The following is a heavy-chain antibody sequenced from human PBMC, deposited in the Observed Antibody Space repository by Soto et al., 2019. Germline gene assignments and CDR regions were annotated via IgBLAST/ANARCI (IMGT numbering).Heavy chain of an antibody. CDR3: ARDRSAVVTPSSYYYGMDV. V-gene: IGHV4-31*03. CDR2: IYYSGST. CDR1: GGSISSGGYY. D-gene: IGHD2-21*02. Sequence: SETLSLTCTVSGGSISSGGYYWSWIRQHPGKGLEWIGYIYYSGSTYYNPSLKSRVTISVDTSKNQFSLKLSPVTAADTAVYYCARDRSAVVTPSSYYYGMDVWGQGTTVTVSS. J-gene: IGHJ6*02.